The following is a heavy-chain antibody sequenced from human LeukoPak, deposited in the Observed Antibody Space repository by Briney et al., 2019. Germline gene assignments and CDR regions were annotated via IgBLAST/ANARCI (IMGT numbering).Heavy chain of an antibody. CDR3: ARVLSGGSCIFDY. J-gene: IGHJ4*02. D-gene: IGHD2-15*01. CDR1: GFTFNSYV. Sequence: PGGSLRLSCAASGFTFNSYVMSWVRQAPGKGPEWVANIKENGSEEYYVDSVKGRFTISRDNAKNSLYLQMNSLRAEDTAVYYCARVLSGGSCIFDYWGQGTPVTVSS. V-gene: IGHV3-7*03. CDR2: IKENGSEE.